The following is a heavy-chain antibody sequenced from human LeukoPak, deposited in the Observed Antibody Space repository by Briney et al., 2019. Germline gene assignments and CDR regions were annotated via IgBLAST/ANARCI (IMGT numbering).Heavy chain of an antibody. CDR1: GFTFDDYA. D-gene: IGHD6-19*01. V-gene: IGHV3-9*01. J-gene: IGHJ4*02. Sequence: PGGSLRLSCAASGFTFDDYAMHWVRQAPGKGLEWVSGISWNSGSIGYADSVKGRFTISRDNAKNPLYLQMNSLRAEDTALYYCAKDRAGYSSGWYRVRIDYWGQGTLVTVSS. CDR3: AKDRAGYSSGWYRVRIDY. CDR2: ISWNSGSI.